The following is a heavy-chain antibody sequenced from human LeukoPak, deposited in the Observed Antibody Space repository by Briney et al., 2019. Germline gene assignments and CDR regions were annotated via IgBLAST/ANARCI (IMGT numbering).Heavy chain of an antibody. CDR3: AKDYSNYEYYFDY. Sequence: GGSLRLSCAASGFTFSSYAMSWVRQAPGKGLEWVSAISGSGGSTYYADSVKGRFTISRDSSKNTLYLQTNSLRAEDTAVYYCAKDYSNYEYYFDYWGQGTLVTVSS. V-gene: IGHV3-23*01. D-gene: IGHD4-11*01. J-gene: IGHJ4*02. CDR2: ISGSGGST. CDR1: GFTFSSYA.